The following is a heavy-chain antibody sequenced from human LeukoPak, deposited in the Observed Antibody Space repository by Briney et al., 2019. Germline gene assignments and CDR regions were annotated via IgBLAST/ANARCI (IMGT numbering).Heavy chain of an antibody. CDR2: INHSGST. CDR3: ARPTALNTLYAFDI. Sequence: SETLSLTCAVYGGSFSGYYWSWIHQPPGKGLEWVGEINHSGSTNYNPSLKSRVTISVDTSKNQFSLKLSSVTATDTALYYCARPTALNTLYAFDIWGQGTMVTVSS. J-gene: IGHJ3*02. CDR1: GGSFSGYY. D-gene: IGHD2-21*02. V-gene: IGHV4-34*01.